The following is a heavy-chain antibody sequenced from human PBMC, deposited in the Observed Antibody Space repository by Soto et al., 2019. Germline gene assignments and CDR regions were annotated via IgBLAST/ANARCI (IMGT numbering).Heavy chain of an antibody. Sequence: GGSLRLSCVASGFSFSSYSMVWVRQAPGKGLEWISYIFVTGTTIYYADSVKGRFTVSRDNTKNSLFLLMNSLRAEDTAVYYCARDADWAFDYWGQGTLVTVSS. J-gene: IGHJ4*02. CDR1: GFSFSSYS. D-gene: IGHD3-9*01. CDR2: IFVTGTTI. CDR3: ARDADWAFDY. V-gene: IGHV3-48*03.